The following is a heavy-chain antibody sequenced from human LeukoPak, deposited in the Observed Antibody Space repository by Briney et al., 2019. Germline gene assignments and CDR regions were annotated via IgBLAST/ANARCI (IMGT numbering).Heavy chain of an antibody. J-gene: IGHJ3*02. CDR2: IYYSGST. V-gene: IGHV4-31*03. D-gene: IGHD2-8*01. CDR1: GGSISSGGYS. Sequence: SETLSLTCTVSGGSISSGGYSWSWIRQHPGKGLEWIGYIYYSGSTYYNPSLKSRVTISVDTSKNQFSLKLSSVTAADTAVYYCARSGVLDAFDIWGQGTMVTVSS. CDR3: ARSGVLDAFDI.